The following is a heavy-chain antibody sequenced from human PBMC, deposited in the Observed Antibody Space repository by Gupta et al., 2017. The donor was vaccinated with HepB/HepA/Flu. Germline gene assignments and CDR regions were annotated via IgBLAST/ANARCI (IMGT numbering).Heavy chain of an antibody. CDR3: VRDFNYAFDI. V-gene: IGHV3-48*02. CDR2: ITRTSDTI. D-gene: IGHD5-24*01. Sequence: EGHLVESGGDLVQPGGSLRLSCAASGFSRSGYSMNWVRQAPGKGLEWLAYITRTSDTIYYADSAEGRFTVSRDNVQNSLHLQINSRRDDDTAVYYCVRDFNYAFDIWGQGTMVTVSS. CDR1: GFSRSGYS. J-gene: IGHJ3*02.